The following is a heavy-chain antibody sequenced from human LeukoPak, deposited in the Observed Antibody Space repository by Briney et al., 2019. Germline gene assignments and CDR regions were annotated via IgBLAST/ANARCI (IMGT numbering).Heavy chain of an antibody. D-gene: IGHD2-2*01. J-gene: IGHJ3*02. V-gene: IGHV3-30*18. Sequence: PGRSLRLSCAASGFTFSSYGMHWVRQAPGKGLEWVAVISYDGSNKYYADSVKGRFTISRDNSKNTLYLQMNSLRAEDTAVYYCAKLGYCSSTSCYGDAFDIWGQGTMVTVSP. CDR1: GFTFSSYG. CDR3: AKLGYCSSTSCYGDAFDI. CDR2: ISYDGSNK.